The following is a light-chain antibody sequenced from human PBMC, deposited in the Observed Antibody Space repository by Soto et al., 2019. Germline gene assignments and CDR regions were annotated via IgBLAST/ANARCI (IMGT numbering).Light chain of an antibody. J-gene: IGKJ1*01. CDR1: QSLSNSY. V-gene: IGKV3-20*01. Sequence: EIVLTQSPGTLSLSPGERATLSCRASQSLSNSYLAWYQQKPGQAPRLLIYGASSRATGIPDRFSGSGSGTDFTLTISRLEPDDFAVYYCQQSGSSSWTFGQGTKVDIK. CDR3: QQSGSSSWT. CDR2: GAS.